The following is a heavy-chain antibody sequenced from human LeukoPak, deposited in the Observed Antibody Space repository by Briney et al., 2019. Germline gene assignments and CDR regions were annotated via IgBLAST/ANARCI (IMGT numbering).Heavy chain of an antibody. V-gene: IGHV1-2*02. CDR2: INPNSGGT. D-gene: IGHD5-24*01. J-gene: IGHJ4*02. CDR3: ARDHGPEMATIPGH. Sequence: GASVKVSCKASGYTFTGYYMHWVRQAPGQGLEWMGWINPNSGGTNYAQKFQGRVTMTRDTSISTAYMELSRLRSDDTAVYYCARDHGPEMATIPGHWGQGTLVTVSS. CDR1: GYTFTGYY.